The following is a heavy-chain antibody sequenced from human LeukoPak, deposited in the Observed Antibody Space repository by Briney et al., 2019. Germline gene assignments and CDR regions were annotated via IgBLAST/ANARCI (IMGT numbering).Heavy chain of an antibody. CDR1: GGSISSGSYY. CDR2: IYTSGST. CDR3: ARDSSYSSSWNRLDYYYYMDV. D-gene: IGHD6-13*01. V-gene: IGHV4-61*02. Sequence: SETLSLTCTVSGGSISSGSYYWSWIRQPAGKGLEWIGRIYTSGSTNYNPSLKSRVTISVDTSKNQFSLKLSSVTAADTAVYYCARDSSYSSSWNRLDYYYYMDVWGKGTTVTVSS. J-gene: IGHJ6*03.